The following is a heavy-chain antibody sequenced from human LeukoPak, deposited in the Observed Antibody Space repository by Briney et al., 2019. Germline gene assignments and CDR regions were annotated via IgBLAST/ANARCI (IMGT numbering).Heavy chain of an antibody. CDR2: ISAYNGNT. D-gene: IGHD2-2*01. CDR1: GYTFTSYG. V-gene: IGHV1-18*01. CDR3: AREGAVNVVVPAAFDY. J-gene: IGHJ4*02. Sequence: ASVKVSCKASGYTFTSYGISWVRQAPGQGLEWMGWISAYNGNTNYAQKLQGRVTMTTDTSTSTAYMELRSLRSDDTAVYYCAREGAVNVVVPAAFDYWGQGTLVTVSS.